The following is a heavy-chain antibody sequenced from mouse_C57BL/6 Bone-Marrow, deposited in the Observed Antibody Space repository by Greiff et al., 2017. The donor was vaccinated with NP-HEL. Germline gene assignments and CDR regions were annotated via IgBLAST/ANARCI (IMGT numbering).Heavy chain of an antibody. CDR2: ISTGSSTI. CDR3: ARWYAN. V-gene: IGHV5-17*01. J-gene: IGHJ3*01. Sequence: EVKVVESGGGLVKPGGSLKLSCAASGFTFSDYGMHWVRQAPEQGLEWVAYISTGSSTIYYADTVKGRFTISRDKAKSTLFLQMTSLRSEDTGMYYCARWYANWGQGTLVTVSA. CDR1: GFTFSDYG.